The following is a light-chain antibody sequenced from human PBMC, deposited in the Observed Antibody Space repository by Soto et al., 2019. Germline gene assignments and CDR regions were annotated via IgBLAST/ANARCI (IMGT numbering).Light chain of an antibody. Sequence: DIQMNQSPSTLSASVGDTVTITCRASQSIDTWLAWHQQKPGRAPKLLISKASTLESGVPSRFSGSGSGTEFTLTISSLQPDDFATYYCQHYNSYSEAFGQGTKVDIK. CDR1: QSIDTW. V-gene: IGKV1-5*03. J-gene: IGKJ1*01. CDR3: QHYNSYSEA. CDR2: KAS.